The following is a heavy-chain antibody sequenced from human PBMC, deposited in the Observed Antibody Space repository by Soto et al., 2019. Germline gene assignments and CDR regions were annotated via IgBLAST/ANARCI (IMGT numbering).Heavy chain of an antibody. D-gene: IGHD3-10*01. J-gene: IGHJ5*02. CDR1: GGSVSSGSYY. CDR3: AREVPGLREVNRNWFDP. CDR2: IYYSGST. V-gene: IGHV4-61*01. Sequence: SETLSLTCTVSGGSVSSGSYYWSWIRQPPGKGLEWIGYIYYSGSTNYNPSLKSRVTISVDTSKNQFSLRLTYVTAADTGIYYCAREVPGLREVNRNWFDPWGQGTLVTVSS.